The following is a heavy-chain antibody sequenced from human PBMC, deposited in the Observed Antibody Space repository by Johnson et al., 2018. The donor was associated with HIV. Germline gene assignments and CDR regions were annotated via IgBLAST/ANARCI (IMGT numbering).Heavy chain of an antibody. CDR3: ARAIAAAGSSLEDDA. Sequence: EVQLVESGGGLVQPGGSLRLSCAASGFTFSSYGMHWVRQAPGKGLEWVSGINWNGNTIGYADSVKGRFTISRDNTENALYLQMNSLGAEDTALYYCARAIAAAGSSLEDDAWGQGTMVTVSS. J-gene: IGHJ3*01. CDR1: GFTFSSYG. V-gene: IGHV3-20*04. CDR2: INWNGNTI. D-gene: IGHD6-13*01.